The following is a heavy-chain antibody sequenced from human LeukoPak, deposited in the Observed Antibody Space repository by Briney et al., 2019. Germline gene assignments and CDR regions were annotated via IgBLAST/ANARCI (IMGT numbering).Heavy chain of an antibody. Sequence: GGSLRLSCAASGFTFSSYAISWVRQAPGKGLEWVSAITGSSGRTYYADSVKGRFTISRDNSKNTLYLQMNNLRAEDTAVYYCAKGISSISTSLDYWGQGTLVTVSS. J-gene: IGHJ4*02. CDR1: GFTFSSYA. CDR3: AKGISSISTSLDY. V-gene: IGHV3-23*01. D-gene: IGHD6-6*01. CDR2: ITGSSGRT.